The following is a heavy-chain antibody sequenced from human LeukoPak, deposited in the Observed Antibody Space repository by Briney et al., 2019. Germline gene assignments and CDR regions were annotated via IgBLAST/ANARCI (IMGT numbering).Heavy chain of an antibody. J-gene: IGHJ6*02. D-gene: IGHD3-10*01. CDR2: IYGNGDSP. Sequence: PEGSLRLSCAASGFTFSDYWMHWVRQAPGKGLVCVSRIYGNGDSPSYVDSVEGRFTISRDNAKNALYLQMNSLRAEDSATYYCARGPMIRGVISYHYYGLDVWGQGTTVTVSS. CDR1: GFTFSDYW. V-gene: IGHV3-74*01. CDR3: ARGPMIRGVISYHYYGLDV.